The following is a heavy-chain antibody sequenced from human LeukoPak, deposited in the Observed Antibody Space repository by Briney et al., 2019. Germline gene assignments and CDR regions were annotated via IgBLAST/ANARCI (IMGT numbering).Heavy chain of an antibody. J-gene: IGHJ6*02. CDR1: GGSISSGGYY. CDR2: IYHSGST. D-gene: IGHD6-19*01. V-gene: IGHV4-30-2*01. Sequence: SETLSLTCTVSGGSISSGGYYWSWIRQPPGKGLEWIGYIYHSGSTYYNPSLKSRVTISVDRSKNQFSLKLSSVTAADTAVYYCARAMGSSGWYLGGMDVWGQGTTVTVSS. CDR3: ARAMGSSGWYLGGMDV.